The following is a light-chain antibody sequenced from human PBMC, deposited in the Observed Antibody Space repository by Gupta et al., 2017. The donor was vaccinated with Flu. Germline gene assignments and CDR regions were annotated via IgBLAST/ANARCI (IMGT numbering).Light chain of an antibody. CDR1: QSLVYSDGNTY. CDR3: IQGTHRSTWT. V-gene: IGKV2-30*01. CDR2: KVS. J-gene: IGKJ5*01. Sequence: DDVITQTPLSLPVTLEQPASISCRSSQSLVYSDGNTYLNWFQQRPGQSPRRLIYKVSTRDSGVPASIISSRSCTAYTPIIIRVQAEDVCVEYCIQGTHRSTWTFGQGTRLEIK.